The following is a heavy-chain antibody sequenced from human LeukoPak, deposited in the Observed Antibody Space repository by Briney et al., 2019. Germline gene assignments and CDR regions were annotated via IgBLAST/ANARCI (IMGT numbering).Heavy chain of an antibody. D-gene: IGHD3-3*01. CDR2: ISGSGCST. CDR3: AKEPQGPDDFWIPPPPNWFDP. Sequence: GASLRLSCAASGFTFSSYAMSWVRQAPGKGLEWVSAISGSGCSTYYADSVKGRFTISRDNSKNMLYLQMNSLRAEDTAVYYCAKEPQGPDDFWIPPPPNWFDPWGQGTLVTVSS. V-gene: IGHV3-23*01. J-gene: IGHJ5*02. CDR1: GFTFSSYA.